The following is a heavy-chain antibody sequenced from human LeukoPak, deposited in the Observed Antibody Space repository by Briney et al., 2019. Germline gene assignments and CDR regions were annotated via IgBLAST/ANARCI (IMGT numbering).Heavy chain of an antibody. Sequence: PGGSLRLSCAASGFTFSSYWMSWVRQAPGKGLEWVANIKQDGSEKYYVDSVKGRFTISRDSSKDTLYLQMNSLRTEDTAVYYCARDYGGSSPFDYWGQGTLVTVSS. CDR3: ARDYGGSSPFDY. CDR1: GFTFSSYW. CDR2: IKQDGSEK. V-gene: IGHV3-7*01. J-gene: IGHJ4*02. D-gene: IGHD4-23*01.